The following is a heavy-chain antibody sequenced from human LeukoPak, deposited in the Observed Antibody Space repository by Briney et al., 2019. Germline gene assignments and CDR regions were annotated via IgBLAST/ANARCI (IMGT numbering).Heavy chain of an antibody. CDR2: IYTSGST. CDR1: GGSISSYY. D-gene: IGHD1-26*01. V-gene: IGHV4-4*07. CDR3: ARDGTLGSLFDY. J-gene: IGHJ4*02. Sequence: SETLSLTCTVSGGSISSYYWSWIRQPAGKGLEWIGRIYTSGSTNYNPSLKSRVTMSVDTSKNQFSLKPSSVTAADTAVYYCARDGTLGSLFDYWGQGTLVTVSS.